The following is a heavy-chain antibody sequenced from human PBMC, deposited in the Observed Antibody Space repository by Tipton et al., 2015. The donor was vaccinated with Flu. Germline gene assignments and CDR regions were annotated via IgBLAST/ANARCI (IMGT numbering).Heavy chain of an antibody. CDR3: ARDSEPNVVPSATIVLPVSFFDL. CDR1: GFTFSNYW. V-gene: IGHV3-7*03. J-gene: IGHJ2*01. D-gene: IGHD2-2*01. CDR2: ISQDGSEK. Sequence: SLRLSCAASGFTFSNYWMSWIRQAPRKGLEWVAHISQDGSEKYYADSVKGRFTISRDNAKNSLFLQMSSLRTEDTALYYCARDSEPNVVPSATIVLPVSFFDLWGRGTLVTVSS.